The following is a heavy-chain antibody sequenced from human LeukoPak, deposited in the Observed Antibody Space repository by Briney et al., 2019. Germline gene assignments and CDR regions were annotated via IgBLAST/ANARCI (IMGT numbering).Heavy chain of an antibody. Sequence: GGSLRLSCVASGFTFSTFWMAWVRQAPGQGLEWVANMKQDGSAKHYVDSVKGRFTISRDNSKNTLYLQMNSLRAEDTAVYYCARATYYDSSGHNYFDYWGQGTLVTVSS. D-gene: IGHD3-22*01. V-gene: IGHV3-7*03. CDR1: GFTFSTFW. CDR2: MKQDGSAK. J-gene: IGHJ4*02. CDR3: ARATYYDSSGHNYFDY.